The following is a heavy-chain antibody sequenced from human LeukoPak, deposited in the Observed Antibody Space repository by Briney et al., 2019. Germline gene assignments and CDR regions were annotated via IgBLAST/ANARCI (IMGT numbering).Heavy chain of an antibody. CDR1: GGSISSYY. V-gene: IGHV4-59*08. Sequence: SETLSLTCTVSGGSISSYYWSWIRQPPGKGLEWIGYIFYSGSTNYNPSLKSRVTISVDTSKNQFSLKLSSVTAAGTAVYYCARHGSVSSGALVWGQGTLVTVSS. D-gene: IGHD3-22*01. J-gene: IGHJ4*02. CDR2: IFYSGST. CDR3: ARHGSVSSGALV.